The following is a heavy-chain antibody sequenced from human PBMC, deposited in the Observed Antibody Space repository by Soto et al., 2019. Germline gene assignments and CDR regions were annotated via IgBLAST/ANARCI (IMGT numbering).Heavy chain of an antibody. CDR1: GSSISGFY. Sequence: TSETLSLTCTVSGSSISGFYWSWIRQPAGKGLEWIGRIYSSGITSYNPSLKSRVTMSVDTSKNQFSLNLTSATAADTAVYYCARGPGSYNWFDLWGQGTLVTVS. D-gene: IGHD3-10*01. V-gene: IGHV4-4*07. CDR3: ARGPGSYNWFDL. CDR2: IYSSGIT. J-gene: IGHJ5*02.